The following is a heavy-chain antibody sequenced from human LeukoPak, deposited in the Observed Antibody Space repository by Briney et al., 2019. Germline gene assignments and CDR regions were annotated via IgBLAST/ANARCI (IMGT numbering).Heavy chain of an antibody. Sequence: ASETLSLTCTVSGGSISSSSYYWGWTRQPPGKGLEWIGSIYYSGSTNYNPSLKSRVTISVDTSKNQFSLKLSSVTAADTAVYYCARPLRGDNFFPFDYWGQGTLVTVSS. J-gene: IGHJ4*02. CDR1: GGSISSSSYY. CDR2: IYYSGST. V-gene: IGHV4-39*07. D-gene: IGHD3-10*01. CDR3: ARPLRGDNFFPFDY.